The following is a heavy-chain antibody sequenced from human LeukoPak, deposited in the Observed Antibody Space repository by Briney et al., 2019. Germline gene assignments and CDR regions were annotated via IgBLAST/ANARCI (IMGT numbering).Heavy chain of an antibody. V-gene: IGHV3-53*01. CDR1: GFTVSSNY. CDR2: IYSGGST. CDR3: AKWARDCSSTSCYMRY. D-gene: IGHD2-2*02. Sequence: GGSLRLSCAASGFTVSSNYMSWVRQAPGKGLEWVSVIYSGGSTYYADSVKGRFTISRDNSKNTLYLQMNSLRAEDTAVYYCAKWARDCSSTSCYMRYWGQGTLVTVSS. J-gene: IGHJ4*02.